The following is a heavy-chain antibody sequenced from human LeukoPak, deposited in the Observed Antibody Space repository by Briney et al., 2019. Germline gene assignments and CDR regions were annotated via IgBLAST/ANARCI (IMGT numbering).Heavy chain of an antibody. V-gene: IGHV4-30-2*01. Sequence: PSETLSLTCTVSGGSISSGGYSWSWIRQPPGKGLEWIGYIYHSGSTYYNPSLKSRVTISVDRSKNQFSLKLSSVTAADTAVYYCARVFNYYDSSGTGWFDPWGQGTLVTVSS. CDR3: ARVFNYYDSSGTGWFDP. CDR2: IYHSGST. CDR1: GGSISSGGYS. J-gene: IGHJ5*02. D-gene: IGHD3-22*01.